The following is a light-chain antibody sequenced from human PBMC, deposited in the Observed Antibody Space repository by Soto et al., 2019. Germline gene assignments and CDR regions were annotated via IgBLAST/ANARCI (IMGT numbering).Light chain of an antibody. CDR1: QSVSSN. CDR2: GAS. V-gene: IGKV3-15*01. CDR3: QQYNNWPET. Sequence: EIVMTQSPATLSVSPGERATLSCRASQSVSSNLAWYQQQPGHAPRLLIYGASTRATGIPARFSGSGSGTEFTLTISSLQSEDFAVYYCQQYNNWPETFGQGTKVEIK. J-gene: IGKJ1*01.